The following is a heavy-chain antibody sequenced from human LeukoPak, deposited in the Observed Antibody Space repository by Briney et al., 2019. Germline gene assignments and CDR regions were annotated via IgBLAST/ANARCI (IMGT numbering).Heavy chain of an antibody. V-gene: IGHV3-7*01. D-gene: IGHD3-10*01. Sequence: GGSLRLSCAASGFTFSSYWMSWVRQAPGKGLEWVANIKQDGSEKYYVDSVKGRFTISRDNDKNSLYLQMNNLRAEDTAVYYCARDKYGSGSYSWSKRLDSWGQGTLVTVSS. CDR2: IKQDGSEK. CDR3: ARDKYGSGSYSWSKRLDS. CDR1: GFTFSSYW. J-gene: IGHJ4*02.